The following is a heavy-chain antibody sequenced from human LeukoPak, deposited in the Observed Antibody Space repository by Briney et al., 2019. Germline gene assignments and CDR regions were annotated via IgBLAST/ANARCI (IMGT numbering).Heavy chain of an antibody. CDR3: ARDGTGAAGLIDY. D-gene: IGHD6-13*01. J-gene: IGHJ4*02. CDR1: GFTFSSYS. Sequence: KAGGSLRLSCAASGFTFSSYSMNWVRQAPGKGLEWVSSISSSSSYIYYADSVKGRFTISRDNAKNSLHLQMNSLRAEDTAVYYCARDGTGAAGLIDYWGQGTLVTVSS. V-gene: IGHV3-21*01. CDR2: ISSSSSYI.